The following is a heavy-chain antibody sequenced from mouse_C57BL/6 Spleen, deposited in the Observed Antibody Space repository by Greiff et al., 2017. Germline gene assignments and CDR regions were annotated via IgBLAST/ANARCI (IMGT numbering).Heavy chain of an antibody. V-gene: IGHV5-15*01. J-gene: IGHJ1*03. D-gene: IGHD4-1*01. CDR1: GFTFSDYG. CDR2: ISNLAYSI. CDR3: ASLTGTSWYFDV. Sequence: EVMLVESGGGLVQPGGSLKLSCAASGFTFSDYGMAWVRQAPRKGPEWVAFISNLAYSIYYADTVTGRFTISRENAKNTLYLEMSSLRSEDTAMYYCASLTGTSWYFDVWGTGTTVTVSS.